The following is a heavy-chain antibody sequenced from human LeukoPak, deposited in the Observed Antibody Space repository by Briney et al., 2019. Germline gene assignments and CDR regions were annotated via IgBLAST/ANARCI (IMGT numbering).Heavy chain of an antibody. CDR2: ISYDGSHE. CDR3: AKDRGPVRADYFQH. J-gene: IGHJ1*01. Sequence: GGSLRLSCAASGFIFRGYVMHWVRQAPGKGLEWVAAISYDGSHEYYADSVKGRFTISRGNSKNTLHLQMNSLRPEDAAVYYCAKDRGPVRADYFQHWGQGTLFIVSA. D-gene: IGHD3-10*01. CDR1: GFIFRGYV. V-gene: IGHV3-30*18.